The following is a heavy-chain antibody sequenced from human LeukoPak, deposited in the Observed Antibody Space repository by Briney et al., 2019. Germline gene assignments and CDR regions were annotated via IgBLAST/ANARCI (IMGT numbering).Heavy chain of an antibody. D-gene: IGHD3-10*01. CDR3: ARHADSGFGELAFDY. Sequence: SETLSLICSVSGGSISSSSYYWGWIRQPPGKGLEWIGSIYYSRSTYYNPSLKSRVTISVDTSKNQFSLKLSSVTAADTAVYYCARHADSGFGELAFDYWGQGTLVTVSS. J-gene: IGHJ4*02. CDR2: IYYSRST. V-gene: IGHV4-39*01. CDR1: GGSISSSSYY.